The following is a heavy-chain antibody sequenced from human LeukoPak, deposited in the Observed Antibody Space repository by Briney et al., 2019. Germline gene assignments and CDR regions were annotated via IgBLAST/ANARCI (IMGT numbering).Heavy chain of an antibody. CDR2: ISDGGGRI. CDR1: GFTFSSYA. J-gene: IGHJ4*02. D-gene: IGHD6-6*01. CDR3: AKDGSYSSSSQLDY. V-gene: IGHV3-23*01. Sequence: PGGSLRLSCAASGFTFSSYAMSWVRQAPGKGLEWVSSISDGGGRIYYTDSVKGRFIISRDNSKNMLFLQMNGLRAEDTALYYCAKDGSYSSSSQLDYWGQGTLVTVSS.